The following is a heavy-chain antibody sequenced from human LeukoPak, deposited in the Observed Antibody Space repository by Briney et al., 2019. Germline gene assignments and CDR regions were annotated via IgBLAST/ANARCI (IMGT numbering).Heavy chain of an antibody. J-gene: IGHJ4*02. Sequence: PSETLSLTCSVSGASIRSYYWNWIRQPPGQGLEWIGDIYYSGTTNYNPSLKNRVTISVDTSKNQFSLKLSSVTAADTAVYYGVVMPGHWGQGTLVTVSS. CDR2: IYYSGTT. V-gene: IGHV4-59*08. CDR1: GASIRSYY. D-gene: IGHD3-16*01. CDR3: VVMPGH.